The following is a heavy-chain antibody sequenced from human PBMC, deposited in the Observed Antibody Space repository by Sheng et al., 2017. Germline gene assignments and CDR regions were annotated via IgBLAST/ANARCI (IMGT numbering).Heavy chain of an antibody. CDR3: ARALYPGYCSSTSCYAPWAFDI. D-gene: IGHD2-2*01. CDR1: GGSISSYY. J-gene: IGHJ3*02. V-gene: IGHV4-59*01. Sequence: QVQLQESGPGLVKPSETLSLTCTVSGGSISSYYWSWIRQPPGKGLEWIGYIYYSGSTNYNPSLKSRVTISVDTSKNQFSLKLSSVTAADTAVYYCARALYPGYCSSTSCYAPWAFDIWGQGTMVTV. CDR2: IYYSGST.